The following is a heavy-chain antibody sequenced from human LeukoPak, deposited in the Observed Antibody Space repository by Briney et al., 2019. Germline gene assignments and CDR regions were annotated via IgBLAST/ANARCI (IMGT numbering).Heavy chain of an antibody. Sequence: GGSLRLSCAASAFTFSSYWMSWVRQAPGKGLEWVANIKQDGSEKYYVDSVKGRFTIARDNAKNSLHLQMNSLRAEDTALYYCARDNLYGSGSYYNWGQGTLVTVSS. J-gene: IGHJ4*02. CDR3: ARDNLYGSGSYYN. V-gene: IGHV3-7*03. D-gene: IGHD3-10*01. CDR2: IKQDGSEK. CDR1: AFTFSSYW.